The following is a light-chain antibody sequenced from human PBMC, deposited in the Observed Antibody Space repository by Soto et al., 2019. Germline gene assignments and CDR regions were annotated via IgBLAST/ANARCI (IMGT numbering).Light chain of an antibody. CDR1: QSVLYSSNNKNY. CDR2: WAS. Sequence: DTVMTQSPDSLAVSLGERATIDCKSSQSVLYSSNNKNYLAWYQQKPGQPPKLLIYWASTRESGVPDRFSGSGSGTDFTLPISSLQAEDVAVYYCQQYYSTPPTFGGGTKVEIK. V-gene: IGKV4-1*01. CDR3: QQYYSTPPT. J-gene: IGKJ4*01.